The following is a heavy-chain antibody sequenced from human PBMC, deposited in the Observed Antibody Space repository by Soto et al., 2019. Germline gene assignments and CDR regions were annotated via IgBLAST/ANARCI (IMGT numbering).Heavy chain of an antibody. CDR2: SFSIDTK. J-gene: IGHJ5*02. D-gene: IGHD2-2*01. Sequence: SVPTLVNPTETLTLTCTVSGFSLSNARMGVSWIRQPPGKALEWLAHSFSIDTKAYSTSLKNRLTISKDTSRSQVVLTMTNMDPVDTATYYCARLYCSSASCYRFWFDPWGQGTQVTVSS. CDR3: ARLYCSSASCYRFWFDP. V-gene: IGHV2-26*01. CDR1: GFSLSNARMG.